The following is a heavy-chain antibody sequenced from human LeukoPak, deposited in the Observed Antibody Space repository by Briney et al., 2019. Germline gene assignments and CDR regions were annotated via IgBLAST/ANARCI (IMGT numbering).Heavy chain of an antibody. Sequence: GGSLRLSCAASGFSFSIYDMNWVRQAPGKGLEWVSFIGTGNNAKYYADSVKGRFTISRDNAMESLSLQMNSLSADDTAVYYCAKDVGSLRYFDWFQGANWFDPWGQGTLVTVSS. CDR3: AKDVGSLRYFDWFQGANWFDP. D-gene: IGHD3-9*01. V-gene: IGHV3-48*01. J-gene: IGHJ5*02. CDR1: GFSFSIYD. CDR2: IGTGNNAK.